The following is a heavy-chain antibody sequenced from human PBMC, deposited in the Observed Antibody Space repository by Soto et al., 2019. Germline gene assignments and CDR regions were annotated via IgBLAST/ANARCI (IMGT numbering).Heavy chain of an antibody. CDR2: TYYRPKWYN. CDR3: AREEMATTDAFDI. V-gene: IGHV6-1*01. J-gene: IGHJ3*02. CDR1: GDSVSSNSAA. D-gene: IGHD5-12*01. Sequence: SQTLSLTCAISGDSVSSNSAAWNWIRQSPSRGLEWLGRTYYRPKWYNDNTVSVKSRITINPDTTKNQFSLQLNSVTPEDTAVYYCAREEMATTDAFDIWGQGTMVTVSS.